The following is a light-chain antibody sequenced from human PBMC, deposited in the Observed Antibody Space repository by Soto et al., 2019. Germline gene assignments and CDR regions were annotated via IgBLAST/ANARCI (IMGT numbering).Light chain of an antibody. Sequence: DIQMTQSPSSLSASVGDRVTITCPASQSISRYINWYQQKPGKAPKLLIYGAFSLQSGVRSRFSVSGSGTDFTLTISSLQCEDSATYYCQQSYRTPQTFGQGTKVEIK. CDR1: QSISRY. CDR3: QQSYRTPQT. J-gene: IGKJ1*01. V-gene: IGKV1-39*01. CDR2: GAF.